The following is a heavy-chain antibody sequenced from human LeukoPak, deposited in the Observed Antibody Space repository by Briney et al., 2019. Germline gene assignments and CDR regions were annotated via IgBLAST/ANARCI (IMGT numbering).Heavy chain of an antibody. CDR2: ISGSGGST. Sequence: GGSLRLSCAASGFTFSSYAMSWVRQAPGKGLEWVSVISGSGGSTYYADSVKGRFTISRDRSKNTLSLQMNNLRAEDTAVYYCAKANSYDSYYFDYWGQGALVIVSS. CDR1: GFTFSSYA. D-gene: IGHD3-16*01. CDR3: AKANSYDSYYFDY. J-gene: IGHJ4*02. V-gene: IGHV3-23*01.